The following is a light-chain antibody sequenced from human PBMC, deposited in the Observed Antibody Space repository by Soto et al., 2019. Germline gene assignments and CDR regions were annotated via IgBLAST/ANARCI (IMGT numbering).Light chain of an antibody. CDR2: DVI. CDR3: SSYTSSSTRV. Sequence: QSVLTQPASVSGSPGQSIAISCTGTSSDVGGYNYVSWYQQHPGKAPKLMVYDVINRPSGVSNRFSGSKSGNTASLTISGLQADDDADYYCSSYTSSSTRVFGTGTKVPVL. J-gene: IGLJ1*01. V-gene: IGLV2-14*01. CDR1: SSDVGGYNY.